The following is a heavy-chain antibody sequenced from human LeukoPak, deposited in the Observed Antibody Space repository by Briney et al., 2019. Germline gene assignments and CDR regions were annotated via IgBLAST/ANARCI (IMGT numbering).Heavy chain of an antibody. Sequence: SETLSLTCTVSGGSISGYYWIWIRQPPGKGLEWIGYIYSSGTTKYNPSLRSRVTISVDTSKMQFSLNLSSVTAADTAPYFCARRAPYFNYYMDVWGKGTTVTVSS. J-gene: IGHJ6*03. CDR2: IYSSGTT. V-gene: IGHV4-59*01. CDR1: GGSISGYY. CDR3: ARRAPYFNYYMDV.